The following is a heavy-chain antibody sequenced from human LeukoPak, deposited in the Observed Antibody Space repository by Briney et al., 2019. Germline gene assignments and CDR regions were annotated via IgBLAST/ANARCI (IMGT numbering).Heavy chain of an antibody. CDR1: GFNVTDNY. D-gene: IGHD2-15*01. CDR2: VYSGGKT. J-gene: IGHJ4*02. CDR3: ARGLTFCGGCSFPTY. Sequence: GGSLRLSCVASGFNVTDNYMTWVRQAPGKGLEWLSVVYSGGKTYYADSVKGRFTISRHNSKNTLFLQMDTLRPEDTAVYYCARGLTFCGGCSFPTYWGQGTQVTVSS. V-gene: IGHV3-53*04.